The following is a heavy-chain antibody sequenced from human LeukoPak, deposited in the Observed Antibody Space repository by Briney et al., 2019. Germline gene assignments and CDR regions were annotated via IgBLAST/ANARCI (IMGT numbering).Heavy chain of an antibody. CDR3: AKDSGHSSSWYY. D-gene: IGHD6-13*01. CDR2: ISGSDDST. J-gene: IGHJ4*02. CDR1: GFTFSSYA. Sequence: QPGGSLRLSCAASGFTFSSYAMNWVRQAPGKGLEWVSGISGSDDSTYYAHSVKGRFTISRDIPRNTLYLQMNSLRAEDTAVYYCAKDSGHSSSWYYWGQGTLVTVSS. V-gene: IGHV3-23*01.